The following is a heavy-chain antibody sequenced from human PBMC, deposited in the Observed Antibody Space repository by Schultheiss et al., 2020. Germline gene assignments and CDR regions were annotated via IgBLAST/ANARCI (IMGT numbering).Heavy chain of an antibody. CDR2: IYYSGST. CDR1: GGSISSGDYY. J-gene: IGHJ3*02. D-gene: IGHD6-6*01. Sequence: SATLSLTCTVSGGSISSGDYYWSWIRQPPGKGLEWIGYIYYSGSTYYNPSLKSRVTISVDTSKNQFSLKLSSVTAADTAVYYCARDPGSSPLWAFDIWGQGAMVTVSS. V-gene: IGHV4-30-4*01. CDR3: ARDPGSSPLWAFDI.